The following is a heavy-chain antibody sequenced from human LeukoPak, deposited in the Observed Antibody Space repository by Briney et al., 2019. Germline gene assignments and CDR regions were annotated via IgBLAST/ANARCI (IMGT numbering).Heavy chain of an antibody. J-gene: IGHJ4*02. CDR3: ARDPIRERVDY. CDR2: INHSGST. D-gene: IGHD3-3*01. Sequence: SETLSLTCAVYGGSFSGYYWNWIRQPPGKGLEWIGEINHSGSTNYNPSLKSRVTISVDTSKQQFSLRLSSVTAADTAVYYGARDPIRERVDYWGQGTLVTVSS. V-gene: IGHV4-34*01. CDR1: GGSFSGYY.